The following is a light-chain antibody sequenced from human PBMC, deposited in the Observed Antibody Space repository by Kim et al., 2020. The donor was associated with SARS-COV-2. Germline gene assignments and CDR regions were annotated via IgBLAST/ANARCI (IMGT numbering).Light chain of an antibody. CDR3: AAWDDRLNLV. Sequence: ELTQPPSASGTPGQRVTISCSGANSNIGVNYAYWYQQLPGTAPKLLIYKNNQRPSGVTDRVSGSKTGTSASLAISGLRSEDEAEYFCAAWDDRLNLVFGGGTKVTVL. J-gene: IGLJ2*01. CDR1: NSNIGVNY. CDR2: KNN. V-gene: IGLV1-47*01.